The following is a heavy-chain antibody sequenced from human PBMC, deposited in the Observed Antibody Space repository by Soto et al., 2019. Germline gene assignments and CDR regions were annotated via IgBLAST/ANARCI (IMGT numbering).Heavy chain of an antibody. CDR1: GGSVSSGSYH. CDR2: IYYSGST. J-gene: IGHJ6*02. V-gene: IGHV4-61*01. CDR3: AREQAPLYYAMDV. Sequence: PSETLSLTCTVSGGSVSSGSYHWSWIRRPPGKGLEWIGYIYYSGSTNYNPSLKSRVTISVDTSKNQFSLKLSSVTAADTAVYYCAREQAPLYYAMDVWGQGTTVTVSS.